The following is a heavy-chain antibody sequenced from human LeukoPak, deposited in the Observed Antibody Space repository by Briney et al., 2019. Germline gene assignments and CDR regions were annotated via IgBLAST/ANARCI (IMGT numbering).Heavy chain of an antibody. D-gene: IGHD6-13*01. CDR3: ARVGYGYSSSWYGFDY. J-gene: IGHJ4*02. Sequence: TGGSLRLSCAASGFTFSSYAMSWVRQAPGKGLEWVSVIYSGGSTYYADSVKGRFTISRDNSKNTLYLQMNSLRAEDTAVYYCARVGYGYSSSWYGFDYWGQGTLVTVSS. CDR1: GFTFSSYA. CDR2: IYSGGST. V-gene: IGHV3-66*01.